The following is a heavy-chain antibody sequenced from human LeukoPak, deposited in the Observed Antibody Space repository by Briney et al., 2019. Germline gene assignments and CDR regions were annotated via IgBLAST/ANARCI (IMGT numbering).Heavy chain of an antibody. CDR2: IDARSGIT. CDR3: ARTYDFGRGPPGDAFDN. V-gene: IGHV3-48*01. J-gene: IGHJ3*02. Sequence: GGSLRLSCAASGFTFTIFGLNWVRQAPGKGPERVSYIDARSGITYYADSVQGRFTISRDDARESVFLQMDGLRVDDTAVYYCARTYDFGRGPPGDAFDNWGPGTWVIVSA. CDR1: GFTFTIFG. D-gene: IGHD3-3*01.